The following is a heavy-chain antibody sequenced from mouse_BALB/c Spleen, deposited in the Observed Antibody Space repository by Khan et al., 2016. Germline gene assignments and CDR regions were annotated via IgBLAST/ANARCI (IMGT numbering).Heavy chain of an antibody. CDR2: FAPGSNNY. D-gene: IGHD1-1*02. J-gene: IGHJ1*01. CDR3: ARGGTFSLYWYFDV. Sequence: DLVKPGASVKLSCKASGYTFTSYWINWIKQRPGQGLEWIGRFAPGSNNYYYNEMFKVKAKMTVDTSSRTAYIQLSSLSSEDSAVYFCARGGTFSLYWYFDVWGAGTTVTVSS. V-gene: IGHV1S41*01. CDR1: GYTFTSYW.